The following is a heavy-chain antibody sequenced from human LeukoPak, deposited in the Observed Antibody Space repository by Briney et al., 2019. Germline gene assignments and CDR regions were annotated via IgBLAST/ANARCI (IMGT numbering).Heavy chain of an antibody. CDR3: ARGSNWRLPSFLDY. D-gene: IGHD3-3*01. CDR2: IKQDGREK. CDR1: GFTFSSFW. V-gene: IGHV3-7*01. J-gene: IGHJ4*02. Sequence: GGCLTPVCAVYGFTFSSFWIGSVRQAPGRGREWVANIKQDGREKNYVQSGEGRFTLYRDHAKNCLYLQMDSLRAEDRAVYYCARGSNWRLPSFLDYWGEGTLVTVPS.